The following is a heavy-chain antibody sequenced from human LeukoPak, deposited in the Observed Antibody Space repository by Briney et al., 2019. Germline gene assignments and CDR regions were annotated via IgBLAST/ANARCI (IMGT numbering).Heavy chain of an antibody. Sequence: ASVKVSCKASGYTFTSHYMHWVRQAPGQGLEWMGIINPSGGSTSYAQKFQGRVTMTRDTSITTAYMELSRLRSDDTGVYYCARDSGDYYGSGSKFDNWGQGTLVTVSS. J-gene: IGHJ4*02. D-gene: IGHD3-10*01. V-gene: IGHV1-46*01. CDR3: ARDSGDYYGSGSKFDN. CDR1: GYTFTSHY. CDR2: INPSGGST.